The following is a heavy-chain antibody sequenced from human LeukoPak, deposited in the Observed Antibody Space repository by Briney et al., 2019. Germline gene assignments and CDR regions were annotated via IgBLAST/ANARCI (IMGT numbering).Heavy chain of an antibody. CDR1: GFTFSSDA. D-gene: IGHD7-27*01. J-gene: IGHJ4*02. V-gene: IGHV3-23*01. CDR3: AKNDLGTVDY. CDR2: ISGNGGGT. Sequence: PGGSLRLSCAASGFTFSSDAMSWVRQAPGKGLEWVPTISGNGGGTYYADSVKGRFTISRDNSKNTLYLQMNSLRAEDTAVYYCAKNDLGTVDYWGQGTLVTVSS.